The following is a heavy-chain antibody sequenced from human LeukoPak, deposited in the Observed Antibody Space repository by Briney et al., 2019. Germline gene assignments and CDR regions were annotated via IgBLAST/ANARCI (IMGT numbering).Heavy chain of an antibody. CDR3: ARGLSAIVH. CDR1: GGSFSGYY. V-gene: IGHV4-34*01. Sequence: PSETLSLTCAVYGGSFSGYYWSWIRQPPGKGLEWIGEINHSGSTNYNPSLKSRITISVDTSKNQFSLKLSSVTAADTAVYYCARGLSAIVHWGQGTLVTVSS. D-gene: IGHD2-21*02. J-gene: IGHJ4*02. CDR2: INHSGST.